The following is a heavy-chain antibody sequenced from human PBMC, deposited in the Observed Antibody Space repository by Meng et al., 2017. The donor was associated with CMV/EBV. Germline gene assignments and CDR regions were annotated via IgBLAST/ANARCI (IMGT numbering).Heavy chain of an antibody. Sequence: QGQVVQSGAVVKEPGASVKVSCKASGYTFTSYGISWVRQAPGQGLEWMGWISAYNGNTNYAQKLQGRVTMTTDTSTSTAYMELRSLRSDDTAVYYCARGGRYYYDSSGYCDYWGQGTLVTVSS. CDR3: ARGGRYYYDSSGYCDY. CDR1: GYTFTSYG. J-gene: IGHJ4*02. D-gene: IGHD3-22*01. V-gene: IGHV1-18*01. CDR2: ISAYNGNT.